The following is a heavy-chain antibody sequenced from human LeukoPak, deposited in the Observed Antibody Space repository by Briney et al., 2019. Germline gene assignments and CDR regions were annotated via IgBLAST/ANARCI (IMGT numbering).Heavy chain of an antibody. CDR2: LSSSSITI. CDR3: ARYGSRRAFDI. J-gene: IGHJ3*02. D-gene: IGHD3-10*01. CDR1: GFTFSDYA. V-gene: IGHV3-48*02. Sequence: GGSLRLSCAASGFTFSDYAMSWVRQAPGKGPEWLSYLSSSSITIYYADSVQGRFTISRDNAENSLHLQMNSLRDEDTAVYYCARYGSRRAFDIWGQGTMVTVSS.